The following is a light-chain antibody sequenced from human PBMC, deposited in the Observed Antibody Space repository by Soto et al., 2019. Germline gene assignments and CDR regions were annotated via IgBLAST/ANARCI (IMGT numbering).Light chain of an antibody. V-gene: IGLV2-14*01. CDR3: SAYVASV. CDR2: GIN. J-gene: IGLJ7*01. Sequence: QSALTQPASVSGSPGQSITISCTGTSSDIGAHDYVSWYQQYPGTAPKLIIYGINKRPSGVSGRFSASKSGNTASLTISGLQPEDDATYYCSAYVASVFGGGTQLTVL. CDR1: SSDIGAHDY.